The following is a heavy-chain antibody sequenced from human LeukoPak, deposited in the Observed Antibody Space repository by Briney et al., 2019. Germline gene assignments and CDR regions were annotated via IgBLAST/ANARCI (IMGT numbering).Heavy chain of an antibody. J-gene: IGHJ4*02. CDR3: AGVGDSSGKYQAHYFDY. V-gene: IGHV4-59*01. D-gene: IGHD3-22*01. CDR2: IYYSGST. Sequence: KTSETLSLTCTVSGGSISSYYWSWIRQPPGKGLEWIGYIYYSGSTNYNPSLKSRVTISVDTSKNQFSLKLSSVTAADTAVYYCAGVGDSSGKYQAHYFDYWGQGTLVTVSS. CDR1: GGSISSYY.